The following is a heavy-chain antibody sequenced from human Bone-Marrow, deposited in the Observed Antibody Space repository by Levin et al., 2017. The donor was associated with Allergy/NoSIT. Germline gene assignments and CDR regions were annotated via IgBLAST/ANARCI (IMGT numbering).Heavy chain of an antibody. V-gene: IGHV4-34*01. CDR3: ASGILQEGGNCDLRYYGMDV. J-gene: IGHJ6*02. D-gene: IGHD1-1*01. CDR1: GESLSGHS. Sequence: PSETLSLTCAVYGESLSGHSWTWIRQSPGKGLDWIGEINSGGSTNYNPSLKSRVTISVDTSKKQFSLNLTSVTAADTAVYYCASGILQEGGNCDLRYYGMDVWGQGTAVAVS. CDR2: INSGGST.